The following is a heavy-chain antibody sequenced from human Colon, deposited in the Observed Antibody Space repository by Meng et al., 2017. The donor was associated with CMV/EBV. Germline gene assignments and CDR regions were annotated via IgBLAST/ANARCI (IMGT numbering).Heavy chain of an antibody. CDR3: GRGRATGDFDY. V-gene: IGHV1-2*02. D-gene: IGHD7-27*01. J-gene: IGHJ4*02. CDR1: VYSFTVYY. Sequence: SCKTSVYSFTVYYMHWFRKARGQSLEWMGWINPDSGARKYEKKLQGRVTMARDTSISTAYIELSRLTSVDTVVYYCGRGRATGDFDYWGQGTLVTVSS. CDR2: INPDSGAR.